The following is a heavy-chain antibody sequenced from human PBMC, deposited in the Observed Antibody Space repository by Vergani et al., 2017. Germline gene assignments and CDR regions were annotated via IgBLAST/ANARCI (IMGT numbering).Heavy chain of an antibody. V-gene: IGHV4-59*08. Sequence: QVQLQESGPGLVKPSETLSLTCTVSGGSISSYYWSWIRQPPGKGLEWIGYIYYSGSTNYNPSLKSRVTISVDTSKNQFSLKLSSVTAADTAVYYCARGAAVAGTDFDYWGQGTLVTVSS. J-gene: IGHJ4*02. CDR3: ARGAAVAGTDFDY. CDR2: IYYSGST. D-gene: IGHD6-19*01. CDR1: GGSISSYY.